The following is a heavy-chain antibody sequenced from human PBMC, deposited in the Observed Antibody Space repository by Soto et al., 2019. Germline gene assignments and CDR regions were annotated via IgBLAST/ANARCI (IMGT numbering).Heavy chain of an antibody. CDR3: AKDRQQRGDYYYGMDV. V-gene: IGHV3-30-3*01. J-gene: IGHJ6*02. Sequence: GGSLRLSCAASGFTLSSYPMHWVRQAPGKGLEWVALISYDGSNKYYADSVKGRFTISRDNSKNTLYLQMNSLRAEDTAVYYCAKDRQQRGDYYYGMDVWGQGTTVTVSS. CDR2: ISYDGSNK. D-gene: IGHD6-25*01. CDR1: GFTLSSYP.